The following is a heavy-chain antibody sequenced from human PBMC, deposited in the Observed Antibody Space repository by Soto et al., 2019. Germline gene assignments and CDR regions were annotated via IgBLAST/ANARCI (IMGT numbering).Heavy chain of an antibody. J-gene: IGHJ4*02. CDR2: IIPIFGTA. CDR1: GGTFSSYA. D-gene: IGHD3-22*01. Sequence: SVKVSCKASGGTFSSYAISWVRQAPGQGLEWMGGIIPIFGTANYAQKFQGRVTITADESTNTAYMELSSLRAEDTAVYYCAKSGYYYDSSGYYYLYYFDYWGQGTLVTVSS. V-gene: IGHV1-69*13. CDR3: AKSGYYYDSSGYYYLYYFDY.